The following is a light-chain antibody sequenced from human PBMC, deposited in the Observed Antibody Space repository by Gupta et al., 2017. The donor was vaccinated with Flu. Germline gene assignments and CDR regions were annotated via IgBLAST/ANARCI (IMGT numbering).Light chain of an antibody. Sequence: SSVLTQPPSVSVAPGQTARIPCGGNNIGSKGVHWYQQKPGQAPVLVVYDTSDRPSGIPERFSGSNSGNTATLTISRVEAGDEADYDCQVWDSNTDHVVFGGGTKLTVL. CDR1: NIGSKG. CDR2: DTS. J-gene: IGLJ2*01. V-gene: IGLV3-21*02. CDR3: QVWDSNTDHVV.